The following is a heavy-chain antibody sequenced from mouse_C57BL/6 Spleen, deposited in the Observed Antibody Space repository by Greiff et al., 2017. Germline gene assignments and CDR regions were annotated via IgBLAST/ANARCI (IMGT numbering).Heavy chain of an antibody. CDR1: GYTFTSYW. V-gene: IGHV1-50*01. D-gene: IGHD4-1*01. CDR2: IDPSDSYT. CDR3: ARGGTGTGAY. Sequence: QVQLQQPGAELVKPGASLKLSCKASGYTFTSYWMQWVKQRPGQGLEWIGEIDPSDSYTNYNQKFKGKATLTVDTSSSTAYMQLSSLTSEDSAVYYCARGGTGTGAYWGQGTLVTVSA. J-gene: IGHJ3*01.